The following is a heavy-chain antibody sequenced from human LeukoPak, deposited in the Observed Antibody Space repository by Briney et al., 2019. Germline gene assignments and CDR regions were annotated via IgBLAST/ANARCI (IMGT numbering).Heavy chain of an antibody. J-gene: IGHJ4*02. CDR1: GFTFSSYG. V-gene: IGHV3-30*02. D-gene: IGHD3-9*01. Sequence: PGGSLRLSCAASGFTFSSYGMHWVRQAPGKGLEWVAFIRYDGSNKYYADSVKGRFTISRDNSKNTLYLQMNSLRAEDTAVYYCAKGYFDWLFFSYFDYWGQGTLVTVSS. CDR3: AKGYFDWLFFSYFDY. CDR2: IRYDGSNK.